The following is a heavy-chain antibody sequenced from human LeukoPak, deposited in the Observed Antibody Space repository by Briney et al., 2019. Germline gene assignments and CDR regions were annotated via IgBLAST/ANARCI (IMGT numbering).Heavy chain of an antibody. CDR3: ARDYYYYYGLDV. V-gene: IGHV4-61*02. Sequence: KPSETLSLTCTVSGGSISGGGYYWGWIRQPAGKGLEWIGRIYTTGSTNYNPSLKSQVTISVDTSKNQFSLRLSSVTAADSAVYYCARDYYYYYGLDVWGQGTTVTVTS. J-gene: IGHJ6*02. CDR2: IYTTGST. CDR1: GGSISGGGYY.